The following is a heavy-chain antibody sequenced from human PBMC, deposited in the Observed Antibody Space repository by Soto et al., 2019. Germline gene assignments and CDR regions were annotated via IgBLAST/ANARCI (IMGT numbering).Heavy chain of an antibody. V-gene: IGHV1-2*04. D-gene: IGHD3-10*01. CDR3: ARGGSITMVRGVYYYGMDV. Sequence: GALVKVSCKASGYTFTGYYMHWVRQAPGQGLEWVGWINPNSGGTNYAQKFQGWVTMTRDTSISTAYMELSRLRSDDTAVYYCARGGSITMVRGVYYYGMDVWGQGTTVTV. CDR1: GYTFTGYY. CDR2: INPNSGGT. J-gene: IGHJ6*02.